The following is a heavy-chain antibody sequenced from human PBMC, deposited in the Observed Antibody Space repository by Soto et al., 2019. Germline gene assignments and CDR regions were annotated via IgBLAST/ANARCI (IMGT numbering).Heavy chain of an antibody. CDR3: ARELLYYYGMDV. V-gene: IGHV3-21*01. Sequence: EVQLVESGGGLVKPGGSLRLSCAASGFTFSSYSMNWVRQAPGKGLEWVSSISSSSSYIYYADSVKGRFTISRDNANNSLYLQMNSLRAEDTAVYYCARELLYYYGMDVWGQGTTVTVSS. CDR2: ISSSSSYI. CDR1: GFTFSSYS. D-gene: IGHD1-26*01. J-gene: IGHJ6*02.